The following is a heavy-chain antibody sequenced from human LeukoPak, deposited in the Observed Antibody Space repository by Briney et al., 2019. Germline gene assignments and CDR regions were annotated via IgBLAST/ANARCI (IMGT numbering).Heavy chain of an antibody. J-gene: IGHJ4*02. D-gene: IGHD2-15*01. CDR2: ISSSSSYT. CDR1: GFTFSDYY. Sequence: GGSLRLSCAAFGFTFSDYYMSWIRQAPGKGLEWVSYISSSSSYTNYADSVKGRFTISRDNAKNSLYLQMNSLRAEDTAVYYCARQYCSGGSCYSWFDYWGQGTLVTVSS. V-gene: IGHV3-11*03. CDR3: ARQYCSGGSCYSWFDY.